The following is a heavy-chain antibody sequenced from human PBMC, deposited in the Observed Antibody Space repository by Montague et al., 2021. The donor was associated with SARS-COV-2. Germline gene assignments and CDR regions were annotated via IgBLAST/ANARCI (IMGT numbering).Heavy chain of an antibody. Sequence: CAISGDSVSINSVAWSWIRQSPPRGLESLGRTYYRSKWYSDYAPSVRGRLTVNPDASKNEFSLELSYVTPEDTAVYYCVRYSGWFYFDFWGQGTLVTVSS. CDR1: GDSVSINSVA. CDR3: VRYSGWFYFDF. V-gene: IGHV6-1*01. J-gene: IGHJ4*02. CDR2: TYYRSKWYS. D-gene: IGHD6-19*01.